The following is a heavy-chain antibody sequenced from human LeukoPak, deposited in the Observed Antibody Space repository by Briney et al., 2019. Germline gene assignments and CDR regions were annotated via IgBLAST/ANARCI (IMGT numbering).Heavy chain of an antibody. CDR2: IYYSGST. CDR1: GGSISSYY. CDR3: AREMFLGYCSGGSCYSGLHFDY. D-gene: IGHD2-15*01. J-gene: IGHJ4*02. V-gene: IGHV4-59*01. Sequence: PSETLSLTCTVSGGSISSYYWSWIRQPPGKGLEWIGYIYYSGSTNYNPSLKSRVTISVDTSKNQFSLKLSSVTAADTAVYYCAREMFLGYCSGGSCYSGLHFDYWGQGTLVTVSS.